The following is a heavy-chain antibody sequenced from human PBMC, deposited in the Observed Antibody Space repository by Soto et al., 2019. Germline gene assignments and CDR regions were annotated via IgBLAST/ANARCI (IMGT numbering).Heavy chain of an antibody. V-gene: IGHV4-59*01. Sequence: PSETLSLTCTVSGGSISSYYWSWIRQPPGKGLEWIGYIYYSGSTNYNPSLKSRVTISVDTSKNQFSLKLSSVTAADTAVYYCARHAKGDDYWCGYEEYYFDYWSQRNLVIGSS. CDR2: IYYSGST. CDR3: ARHAKGDDYWCGYEEYYFDY. D-gene: IGHD3-3*01. J-gene: IGHJ4*02. CDR1: GGSISSYY.